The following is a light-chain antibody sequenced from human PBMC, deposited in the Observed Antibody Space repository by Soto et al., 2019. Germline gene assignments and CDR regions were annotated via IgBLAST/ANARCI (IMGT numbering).Light chain of an antibody. J-gene: IGKJ1*01. CDR2: DAS. CDR1: QSISAW. V-gene: IGKV1-5*01. CDR3: QYYDNYLWT. Sequence: DIQMTQSPSTLSASVGDRVSINCRASQSISAWLAWYQQKPGKAPKLLIYDASTLQSGVPSRFSGSGSETEFTLTISSLQPDDFATYYCQYYDNYLWTFGHGTKVDIK.